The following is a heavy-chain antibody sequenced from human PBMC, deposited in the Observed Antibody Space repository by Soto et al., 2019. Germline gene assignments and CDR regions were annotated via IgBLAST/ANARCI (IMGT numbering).Heavy chain of an antibody. Sequence: VGSLRLSCAASGFTFRSFTMNWVRQAPGKGMEWVSAISGSGGSTYYADSVKGRFTISRDNSKNTLYLQMNSLRAEDTAVYYCAKEEIMITFGGVIVIPFCDHCGQGTLVTVSS. CDR1: GFTFRSFT. J-gene: IGHJ4*02. CDR2: ISGSGGST. V-gene: IGHV3-23*01. D-gene: IGHD3-16*02. CDR3: AKEEIMITFGGVIVIPFCDH.